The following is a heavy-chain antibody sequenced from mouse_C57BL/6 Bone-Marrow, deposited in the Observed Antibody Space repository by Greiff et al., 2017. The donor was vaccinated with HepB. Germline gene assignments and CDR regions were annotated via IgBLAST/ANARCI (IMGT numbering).Heavy chain of an antibody. V-gene: IGHV1-69*01. D-gene: IGHD2-2*01. CDR1: GYTFTSYW. CDR3: ARGYDLFAY. CDR2: IDPSDSYT. Sequence: QVQLQQPGAELVMPGASVKLSCKASGYTFTSYWMHWVKQRPGQGLVWIGEIDPSDSYTNYNQKFKGKSTLTVDKSSSTAYMQLSSLTSEDSAVYYCARGYDLFAYWGQGTLVTVSA. J-gene: IGHJ3*01.